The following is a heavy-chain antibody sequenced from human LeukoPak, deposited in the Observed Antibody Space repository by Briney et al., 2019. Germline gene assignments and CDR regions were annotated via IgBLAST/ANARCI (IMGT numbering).Heavy chain of an antibody. CDR1: GFIFNNYV. Sequence: PGGSLRLSCTASGFIFNNYVMSWVRQAPGKGLEWVSVVSNSGGSTYYADSVKGRFTISRDNSKNTMYLQMNSLRVEDTAVYYCAKGYCVNNRCSNYDYWGQGTLVTVSS. CDR2: VSNSGGST. D-gene: IGHD2-15*01. CDR3: AKGYCVNNRCSNYDY. V-gene: IGHV3-23*01. J-gene: IGHJ4*02.